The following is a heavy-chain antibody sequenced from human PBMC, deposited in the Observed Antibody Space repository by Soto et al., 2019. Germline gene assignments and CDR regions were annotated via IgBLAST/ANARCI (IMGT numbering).Heavy chain of an antibody. J-gene: IGHJ5*02. Sequence: SETLSLTCTVSGDSMNTHYWSCVRQPAGKGLEWIGRVHAREKADYSPSLKSRVTMSMDTSKNRFSLKLNSVTAADTAVYYCTKGAGPPWFDPWGQGTLVTVSS. CDR1: GDSMNTHY. CDR3: TKGAGPPWFDP. CDR2: VHAREKA. V-gene: IGHV4-4*07.